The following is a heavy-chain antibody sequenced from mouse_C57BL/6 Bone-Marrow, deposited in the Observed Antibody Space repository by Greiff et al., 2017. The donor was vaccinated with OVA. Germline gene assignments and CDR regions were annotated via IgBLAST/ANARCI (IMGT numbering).Heavy chain of an antibody. Sequence: QVQLQQSGAELVKPGASVKLSCKASGYTFTSYWMQWVKQRPGQGLEWIGEIDPSDSYTNFNQKFKGKATLTVDTSSSTAYMQLSSLTSEDSAVYYCAREGYYDYDGYYAMDYWGQGTSVTVSS. CDR2: IDPSDSYT. J-gene: IGHJ4*01. CDR1: GYTFTSYW. V-gene: IGHV1-50*01. CDR3: AREGYYDYDGYYAMDY. D-gene: IGHD2-4*01.